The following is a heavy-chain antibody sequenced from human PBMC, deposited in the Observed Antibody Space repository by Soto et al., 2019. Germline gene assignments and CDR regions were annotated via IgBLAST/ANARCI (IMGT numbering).Heavy chain of an antibody. Sequence: SETLSLTCAVYGGSFSGYYWTWIRQPPGKGLEWIGEINHSGSTNCNPSLKSRVTISVDTSKNQFSLKLSSVTAADTAVYYCARGPSGDKVDSWGQGTLVTVPQ. J-gene: IGHJ4*02. D-gene: IGHD1-26*01. CDR1: GGSFSGYY. CDR3: ARGPSGDKVDS. V-gene: IGHV4-34*01. CDR2: INHSGST.